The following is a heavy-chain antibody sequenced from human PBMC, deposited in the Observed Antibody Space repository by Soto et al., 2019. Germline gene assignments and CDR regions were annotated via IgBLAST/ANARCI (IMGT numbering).Heavy chain of an antibody. CDR2: IIPIFGTA. CDR1: GGTFSSYA. Sequence: QVQLVQSGAEVKKPGSSVKVSCKASGGTFSSYAISCVRQAPGQGLEWMGGIIPIFGTANYAQKFQGRVTINEDKSTRTAYMERSSLRSADKAVYYCARGWRHHYYSYYGRDVWGQGTTFTFSS. J-gene: IGHJ6*02. V-gene: IGHV1-69*14. CDR3: ARGWRHHYYSYYGRDV. D-gene: IGHD6-25*01.